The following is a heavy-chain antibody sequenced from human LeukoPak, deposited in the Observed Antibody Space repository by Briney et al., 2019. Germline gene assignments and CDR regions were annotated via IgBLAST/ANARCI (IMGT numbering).Heavy chain of an antibody. D-gene: IGHD3-10*01. CDR3: ARYRGSGLFDP. CDR2: IKQDGSDK. V-gene: IGHV3-7*05. Sequence: GGSLRLSCAASGFTFSSYWMTWVRQAPGKGLEWVANIKQDGSDKYYVDSVKGRFTVSRDNAETSLYLQMNSLRAEDTAVYYCARYRGSGLFDPWGQGTLVTVSS. J-gene: IGHJ5*02. CDR1: GFTFSSYW.